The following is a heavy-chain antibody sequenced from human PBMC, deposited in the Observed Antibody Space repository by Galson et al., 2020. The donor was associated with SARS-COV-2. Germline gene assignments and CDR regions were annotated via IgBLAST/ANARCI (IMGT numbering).Heavy chain of an antibody. CDR1: GFTFSSYG. V-gene: IGHV3-33*01. CDR3: AREGMAATKDFDY. D-gene: IGHD6-25*01. Sequence: GGSLRLSCAASGFTFSSYGMHWVRQAPGKGLEWVAVIWYDGSNKYYADSVKGRFTISRDNSKNTLYLQMNSMRAEDTAVYYCAREGMAATKDFDYWGQGTLVTVSS. CDR2: IWYDGSNK. J-gene: IGHJ4*02.